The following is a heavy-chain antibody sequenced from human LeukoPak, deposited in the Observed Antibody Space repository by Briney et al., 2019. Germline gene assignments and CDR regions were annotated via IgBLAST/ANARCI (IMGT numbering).Heavy chain of an antibody. CDR2: LFTSGTT. CDR1: GGSISSYY. J-gene: IGHJ4*02. Sequence: SETLSLTCTVSGGSISSYYWTWLRQPAGKGPEWIGRLFTSGTTNYDPSLESRITMSVDTSKNQFSLKLHSVTAADTAVYYCARSYSDYDYFDSWGQGTLVTVS. CDR3: ARSYSDYDYFDS. V-gene: IGHV4-4*07. D-gene: IGHD4-11*01.